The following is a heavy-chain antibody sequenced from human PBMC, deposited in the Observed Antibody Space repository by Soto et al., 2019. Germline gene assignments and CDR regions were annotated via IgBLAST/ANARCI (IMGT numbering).Heavy chain of an antibody. CDR2: IDPSNSYT. CDR1: GYSFTSYW. V-gene: IGHV5-10-1*01. D-gene: IGHD6-13*01. CDR3: ARLTNRIAAAEVYYYGMDV. Sequence: LKISCKGSGYSFTSYWISWVRQMPGKGLEWMGRIDPSNSYTNYSPSFQGHVTISADKSISTAYLQWSSLKASDTAMYYCARLTNRIAAAEVYYYGMDVWGQGATVTVSS. J-gene: IGHJ6*02.